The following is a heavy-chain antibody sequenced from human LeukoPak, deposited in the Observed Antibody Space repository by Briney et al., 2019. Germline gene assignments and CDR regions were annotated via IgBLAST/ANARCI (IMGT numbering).Heavy chain of an antibody. CDR1: GGTFSSYA. Sequence: GSSVKVSCKASGGTFSSYAISWVRQAPGQGLEWMGWISAYNGNTNYAQKLQGRVTMTTDTSTSTAYMELRSLISDDTAVYYCARSPRYCSGGSCPPGYYYYGMDVWGQGTTVTVSS. CDR2: ISAYNGNT. D-gene: IGHD2-15*01. CDR3: ARSPRYCSGGSCPPGYYYYGMDV. V-gene: IGHV1-18*01. J-gene: IGHJ6*02.